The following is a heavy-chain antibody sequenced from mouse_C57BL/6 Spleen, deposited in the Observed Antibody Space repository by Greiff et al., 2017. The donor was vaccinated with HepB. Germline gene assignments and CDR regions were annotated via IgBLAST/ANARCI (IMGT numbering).Heavy chain of an antibody. Sequence: VQLQQSGAELVKPGASVKLSCTASGFNINDYYMHWVKQRTEQGLEWIGRIDPEDGETKYAPKFQGKATITADTSSNTAYLQLSSLTSEDTAVYYCARGSYDYDGKYYAMDYWGQGTSVTVSS. CDR1: GFNINDYY. J-gene: IGHJ4*01. V-gene: IGHV14-2*01. D-gene: IGHD2-4*01. CDR3: ARGSYDYDGKYYAMDY. CDR2: IDPEDGET.